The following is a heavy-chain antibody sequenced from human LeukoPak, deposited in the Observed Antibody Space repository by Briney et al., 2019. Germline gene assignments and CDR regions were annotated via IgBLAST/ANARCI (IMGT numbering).Heavy chain of an antibody. CDR3: ARKEGVKYYYMDV. D-gene: IGHD3-22*01. Sequence: ASETLSLTCTVSGYSINSGYYWVWIRQPPGKGLEWIGSIYRSGSTNYNPSLKSRVTISVDTSKNQFSLKLSSVTAADTAVYYCARKEGVKYYYMDVWGKGTTVTVSS. V-gene: IGHV4-38-2*02. CDR1: GYSINSGYY. CDR2: IYRSGST. J-gene: IGHJ6*03.